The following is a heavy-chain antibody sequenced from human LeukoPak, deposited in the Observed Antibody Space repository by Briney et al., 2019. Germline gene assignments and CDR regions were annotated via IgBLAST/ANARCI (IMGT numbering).Heavy chain of an antibody. Sequence: GASVKVSCKASGYTFTGYSMHWVRQAPGHGLGWMGRINPNSGGTNYAQKVQGRVTMTRDTSISTAYMELSRLRSDDTAVYYCARGRNYDFWSGYYLPKAFDPWGQGTLVTVSS. D-gene: IGHD3-3*01. V-gene: IGHV1-2*06. CDR1: GYTFTGYS. J-gene: IGHJ5*02. CDR3: ARGRNYDFWSGYYLPKAFDP. CDR2: INPNSGGT.